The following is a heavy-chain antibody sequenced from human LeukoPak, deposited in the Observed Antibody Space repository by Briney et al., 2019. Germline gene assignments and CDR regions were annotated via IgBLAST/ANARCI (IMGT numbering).Heavy chain of an antibody. D-gene: IGHD6-13*01. CDR3: ASDSAGNDY. CDR1: GFTFSTYW. V-gene: IGHV3-7*01. Sequence: SGGSLRLSCAASGFTFSTYWMSWVRQAPGKGLEWVANIRQDGSEKYYVDSVKGRFTISRDNAKNSLYLQMNSLRAEDTAMYCCASDSAGNDYWGQGTLVTVSS. CDR2: IRQDGSEK. J-gene: IGHJ4*02.